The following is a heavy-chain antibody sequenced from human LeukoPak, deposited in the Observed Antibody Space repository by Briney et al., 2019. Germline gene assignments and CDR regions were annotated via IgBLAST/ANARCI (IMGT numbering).Heavy chain of an antibody. D-gene: IGHD3-3*01. CDR2: IYYSGST. Sequence: SETLSLTCTVSGGSISSYYWSWIRQPPGKGLEWIGYIYYSGSTNYNPSLKSRVTISVDTSKNQFSLKLSSVTAADTAVYYCAGGFWSGSTPDADYWGQGTLVTVSS. V-gene: IGHV4-59*01. J-gene: IGHJ4*02. CDR3: AGGFWSGSTPDADY. CDR1: GGSISSYY.